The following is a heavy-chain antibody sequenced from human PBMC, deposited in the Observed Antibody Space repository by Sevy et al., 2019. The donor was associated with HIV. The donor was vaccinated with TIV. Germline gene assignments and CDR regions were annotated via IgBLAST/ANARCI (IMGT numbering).Heavy chain of an antibody. CDR3: TRGASITIISPWEY. V-gene: IGHV3-49*04. J-gene: IGHJ4*02. D-gene: IGHD3-3*01. CDR1: GFMYGDYA. Sequence: GGSLRLSCKGSGFMYGDYAINWVRQAPGKGLEWLGFIRRTAYGGTTQYAASVKGRFTISRDDSKSIAYLQMNSLKTEDTAVYYCTRGASITIISPWEYWGQGTLVTV. CDR2: IRRTAYGGTT.